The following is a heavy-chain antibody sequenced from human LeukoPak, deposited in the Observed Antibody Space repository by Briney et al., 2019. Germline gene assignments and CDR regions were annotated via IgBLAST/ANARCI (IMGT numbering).Heavy chain of an antibody. D-gene: IGHD3-10*01. Sequence: ASVKVSCKASGYTFTGYYIHWVRQAPGQGLEWMGWINPNSGGTNYAQKFQGRVTMTRDTSISTAYMELSRLRSDDTAVYYCARDRARNLDTPMVRSYYYYMDVWGKGTTVTVSS. V-gene: IGHV1-2*02. CDR2: INPNSGGT. CDR3: ARDRARNLDTPMVRSYYYYMDV. CDR1: GYTFTGYY. J-gene: IGHJ6*03.